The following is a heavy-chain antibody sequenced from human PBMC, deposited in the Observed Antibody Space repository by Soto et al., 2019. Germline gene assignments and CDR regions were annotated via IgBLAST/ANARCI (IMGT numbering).Heavy chain of an antibody. V-gene: IGHV1-69*12. CDR2: IVPIFGTT. CDR3: ARVEAVAGLYNYHGLDV. D-gene: IGHD6-19*01. CDR1: RGTFSNYA. J-gene: IGHJ6*02. Sequence: QVQLVQSGAEVKKPGSSVKVSCKVSRGTFSNYAIDWVRLAPGHGLEWMGGIVPIFGTTYYTQKFQGRATIIADDSTTTAYLEMSSLRSEDTAIYYYARVEAVAGLYNYHGLDVWGQGTAVTVS.